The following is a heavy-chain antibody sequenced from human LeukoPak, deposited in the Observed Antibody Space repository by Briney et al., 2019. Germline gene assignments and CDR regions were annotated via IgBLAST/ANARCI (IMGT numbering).Heavy chain of an antibody. Sequence: GASVKVSCKASGYTFTSYDINWVRQATGQGLEWMGWMNPNSGNTGYAQKFQGRVTITRNTSISTAYMELSSLRSEDTAVYYCATDPNLLDSSGYLLSLWGQGTMVTVSS. CDR3: ATDPNLLDSSGYLLSL. D-gene: IGHD3-22*01. V-gene: IGHV1-8*03. CDR1: GYTFTSYD. CDR2: MNPNSGNT. J-gene: IGHJ3*01.